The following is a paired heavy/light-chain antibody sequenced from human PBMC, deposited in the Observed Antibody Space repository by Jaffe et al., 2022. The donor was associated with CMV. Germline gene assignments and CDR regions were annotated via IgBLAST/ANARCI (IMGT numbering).Light chain of an antibody. CDR2: GAS. J-gene: IGKJ5*01. V-gene: IGKV3-15*01. Sequence: EIVMTQSPATLSVSPGERATLSCRASQFVSTYLAWYQQKPGQAPRLLIYGASTRATGVPARFSGSGSGTEFTLTISSLQSEDFAVYYCQQYNNWPPITFGQGTRLENK. CDR3: QQYNNWPPIT. CDR1: QFVSTY.
Heavy chain of an antibody. CDR1: GYTFTDHG. CDR2: ISPYNGKT. CDR3: ARRLRGGIHYYMDV. D-gene: IGHD6-13*01. J-gene: IGHJ6*03. V-gene: IGHV1-18*04. Sequence: QVQLVQSGGEVKKPGASVKVSCKASGYTFTDHGISWVRQAPGQGLDWMGWISPYNGKTNYAQKLQGRVTMTTDTSTSTAYMELRSLRSDDTAVYYCARRLRGGIHYYMDVWGKGTTVTVSS.